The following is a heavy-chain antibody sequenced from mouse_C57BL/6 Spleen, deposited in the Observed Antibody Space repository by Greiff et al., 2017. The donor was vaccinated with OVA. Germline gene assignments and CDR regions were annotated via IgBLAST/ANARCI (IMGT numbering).Heavy chain of an antibody. Sequence: VKLQESGAELVKPGASVKISCKASGYAFSSYWMNWVKQRPGKGLEWIGQIYPGDGDTNYNGKFKGKATLTADKSSSTAYMQLSSLTSEDSAVYFCARLDSSGPYFDYWGQGTTLTVSS. V-gene: IGHV1-80*01. CDR3: ARLDSSGPYFDY. CDR1: GYAFSSYW. CDR2: IYPGDGDT. J-gene: IGHJ2*01. D-gene: IGHD3-2*02.